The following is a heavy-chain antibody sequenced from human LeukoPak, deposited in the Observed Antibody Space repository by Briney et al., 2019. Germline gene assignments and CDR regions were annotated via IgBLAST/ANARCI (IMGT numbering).Heavy chain of an antibody. J-gene: IGHJ4*02. CDR3: AKIETTYSYGPLREYYFDY. V-gene: IGHV3-23*01. CDR1: GFTFSIYA. CDR2: ISGSGGST. D-gene: IGHD5-18*01. Sequence: HPGGSLRLSCAASGFTFSIYAMSWVRQAPGKGLEWVSGISGSGGSTYYADSVKGRFTISRDNSKNTLYLQMNSLRAEDTAVYYCAKIETTYSYGPLREYYFDYWGQGTLVTVSS.